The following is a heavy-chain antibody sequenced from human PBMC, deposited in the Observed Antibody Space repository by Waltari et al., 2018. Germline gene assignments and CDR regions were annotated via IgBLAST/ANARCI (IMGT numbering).Heavy chain of an antibody. Sequence: QVQLHESGPGLVKPSETLSLTCTVSGGSISSYYWSWIRQPPGKGLEWIGYIYYSGSTNYNPSLKSRVTISVDTSKNQFSLKLSSVTAADTAVYYCAIMELGIRWEAWFDPWGQGTLVTVSS. V-gene: IGHV4-59*08. CDR3: AIMELGIRWEAWFDP. CDR2: IYYSGST. CDR1: GGSISSYY. J-gene: IGHJ5*02. D-gene: IGHD7-27*01.